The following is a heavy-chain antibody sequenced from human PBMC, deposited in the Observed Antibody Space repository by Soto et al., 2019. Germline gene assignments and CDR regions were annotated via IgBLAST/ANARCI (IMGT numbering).Heavy chain of an antibody. Sequence: SETLSLTCTVSGGSISSGGYYWSWIRQHPGKGLEWIGYIYYSGSTYYNPSLKSRVTISVDTSKNQFSLKLSSVTAADTAVYYCASGIAAAGKVFDYWGQGTLVTVSS. J-gene: IGHJ4*02. CDR2: IYYSGST. CDR1: GGSISSGGYY. CDR3: ASGIAAAGKVFDY. D-gene: IGHD6-13*01. V-gene: IGHV4-31*03.